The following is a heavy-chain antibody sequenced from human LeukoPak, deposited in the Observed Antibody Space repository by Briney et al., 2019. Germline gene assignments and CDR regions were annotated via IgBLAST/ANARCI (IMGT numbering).Heavy chain of an antibody. D-gene: IGHD3-22*01. CDR1: GGSISSGDYY. J-gene: IGHJ5*02. CDR3: ARPYYYDSRIDP. V-gene: IGHV4-30-4*01. CDR2: MYYSGST. Sequence: SETLPLTRTVSGGSISSGDYYWSWIRQPPGKGLEWIAYMYYSGSTYYNPSLKSRVTMSADTSKNQLSLKLSSVTAADTAVYYCARPYYYDSRIDPWGQGILVTVSS.